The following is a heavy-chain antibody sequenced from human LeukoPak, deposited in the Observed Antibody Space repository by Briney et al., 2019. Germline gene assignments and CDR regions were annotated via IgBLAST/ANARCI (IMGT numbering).Heavy chain of an antibody. CDR3: AREVPENFNFDY. CDR1: GYTFTSYY. CDR2: IKPSGGST. Sequence: ASVKVSCKASGYTFTSYYTHWVRQAPGQGLEWMGIIKPSGGSTLYAQKFQGRVTVTSDMSTSTVYVELISLRSEDTAVYYCAREVPENFNFDYWGQGTLVTVSS. J-gene: IGHJ4*02. D-gene: IGHD2/OR15-2a*01. V-gene: IGHV1-46*01.